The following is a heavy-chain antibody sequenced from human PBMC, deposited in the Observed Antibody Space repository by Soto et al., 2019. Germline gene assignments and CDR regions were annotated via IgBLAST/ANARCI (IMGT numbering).Heavy chain of an antibody. D-gene: IGHD6-25*01. Sequence: SETLSLTCTVSGGSMSNYYWSWIRQSAGKGLEWIGRIYTSGNTNYNPSLKSRVTMSVDTSKNQFSLKMSSVTAADTAVYFCARDRVGGSSFDFWGQGTLVTVSS. CDR3: ARDRVGGSSFDF. J-gene: IGHJ4*02. V-gene: IGHV4-4*07. CDR1: GGSMSNYY. CDR2: IYTSGNT.